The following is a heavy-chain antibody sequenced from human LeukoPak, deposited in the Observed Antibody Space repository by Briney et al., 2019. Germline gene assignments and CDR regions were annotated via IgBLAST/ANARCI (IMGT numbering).Heavy chain of an antibody. Sequence: PGGSLRLSCAASGFTVSSNYMNWVRQAPGKGLEWVSVIYSGGTTNYADPVKGRFTISRDNSKNTLFLQMNSLRAEDTAVYYCARGGYSSSWYHFDYWGQGTLVTVSS. CDR1: GFTVSSNY. V-gene: IGHV3-53*01. J-gene: IGHJ4*02. CDR3: ARGGYSSSWYHFDY. D-gene: IGHD6-13*01. CDR2: IYSGGTT.